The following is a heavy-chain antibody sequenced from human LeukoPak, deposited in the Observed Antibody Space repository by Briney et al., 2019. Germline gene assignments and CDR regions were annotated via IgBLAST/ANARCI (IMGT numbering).Heavy chain of an antibody. V-gene: IGHV3-30-3*01. D-gene: IGHD6-6*01. Sequence: QSGGSLRLSCAASGFTFSDYYMSWTRQAPGKGLEWVAVISYDGSNKYYADSVKGRFTISRDNSKNTLYLQMNSLRAEDTAVYYCARDVYSSSSWVDYYYYMDVWGKGTTVTVSS. CDR1: GFTFSDYY. CDR2: ISYDGSNK. J-gene: IGHJ6*03. CDR3: ARDVYSSSSWVDYYYYMDV.